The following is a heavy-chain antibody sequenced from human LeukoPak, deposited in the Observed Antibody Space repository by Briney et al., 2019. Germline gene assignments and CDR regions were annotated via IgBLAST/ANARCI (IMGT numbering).Heavy chain of an antibody. J-gene: IGHJ5*02. V-gene: IGHV4-31*03. Sequence: PSQTLSLTCTVSGGSISNGGYYWSWIRQHPGKGLEWIGYIYYSGSTYYNPSLKSRVTISVDTSKNQFSLKLSSVTAADTAVYYCARGDPVLNWFDPWGQGTLVTVSS. CDR3: ARGDPVLNWFDP. CDR2: IYYSGST. CDR1: GGSISNGGYY.